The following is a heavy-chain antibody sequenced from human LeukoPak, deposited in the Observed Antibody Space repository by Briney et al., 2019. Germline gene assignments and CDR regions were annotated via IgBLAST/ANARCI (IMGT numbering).Heavy chain of an antibody. J-gene: IGHJ4*02. D-gene: IGHD1-26*01. Sequence: ASVKVSCKASGYTLTSYGISWVRQAPGQGLEWMGWISAYNGNTNYAQKYQGRVTMTTDTSTSTAYMELRSLRSDDTAVYYCARDLLPRGFDYWGQGTLITVSS. CDR1: GYTLTSYG. V-gene: IGHV1-18*01. CDR2: ISAYNGNT. CDR3: ARDLLPRGFDY.